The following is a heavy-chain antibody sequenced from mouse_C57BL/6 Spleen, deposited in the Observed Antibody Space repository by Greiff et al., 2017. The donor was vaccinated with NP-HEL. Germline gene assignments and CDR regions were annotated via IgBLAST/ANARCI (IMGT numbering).Heavy chain of an antibody. CDR3: ARHGGYDGAWFAY. Sequence: VQLQQSGAELARPGASVKLSCKASGYTFTSYGISWVKQRTGQGLEWIGEIYPRSGNTYYNEKFKGKATLTAYKSSSTSYMELRSLTSEDSAVYFCARHGGYDGAWFAYRGQGTLVTVSA. CDR1: GYTFTSYG. D-gene: IGHD2-2*01. J-gene: IGHJ3*01. V-gene: IGHV1-81*01. CDR2: IYPRSGNT.